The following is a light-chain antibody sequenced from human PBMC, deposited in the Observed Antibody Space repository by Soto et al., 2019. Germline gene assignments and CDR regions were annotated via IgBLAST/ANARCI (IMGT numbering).Light chain of an antibody. CDR3: HHYGSSPYT. CDR2: GAS. J-gene: IGKJ2*01. CDR1: QSVGSNY. Sequence: ESVLTQSPGTLSLSPGERATLSCRASQSVGSNYLAWYQQKPGQAPRLLIYGASIRAVGIPDRFSGSGSGTDFTLTISRLEPEDFAVYYCHHYGSSPYTFGQGTNLEIK. V-gene: IGKV3-20*01.